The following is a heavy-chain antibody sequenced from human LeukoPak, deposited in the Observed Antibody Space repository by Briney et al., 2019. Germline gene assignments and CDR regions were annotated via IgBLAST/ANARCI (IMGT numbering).Heavy chain of an antibody. D-gene: IGHD1-20*01. CDR1: GFTFSSYA. J-gene: IGHJ4*02. V-gene: IGHV3-30*04. Sequence: GGSLRLSCAASGFTFSSYAMHWVRQAPGKGLEWVAVISYDGSNKYYADSVKGRFTISRDNSKNTLYLQMNSLRAEDTAVYYCVRDTITGTTRFDYWGQGTLVTVSS. CDR3: VRDTITGTTRFDY. CDR2: ISYDGSNK.